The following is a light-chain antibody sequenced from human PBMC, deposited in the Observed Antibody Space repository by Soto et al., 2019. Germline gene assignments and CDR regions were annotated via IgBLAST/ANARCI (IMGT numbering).Light chain of an antibody. CDR2: LGS. Sequence: DIVMTQSPLSLPVTPGEPASISCRSSQSLLHRNGYNYLDWYLQKPGQSPQLLIYLGSNRASGVPDRFSGSGSGTDFKLKISSVEAEDVGVYYCMQVLQTPFTFGQGTKVEIK. CDR1: QSLLHRNGYNY. CDR3: MQVLQTPFT. V-gene: IGKV2-28*01. J-gene: IGKJ2*01.